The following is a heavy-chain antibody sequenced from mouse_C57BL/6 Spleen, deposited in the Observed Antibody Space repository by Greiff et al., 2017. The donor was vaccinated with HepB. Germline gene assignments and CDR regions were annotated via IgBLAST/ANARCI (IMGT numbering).Heavy chain of an antibody. CDR2: IDPETGGT. D-gene: IGHD1-1*01. J-gene: IGHJ4*01. CDR3: TRGPITTVVDYYAMDY. V-gene: IGHV1-15*01. CDR1: GYTFTDYE. Sequence: LVESGAELVRPGASVTLSCKASGYTFTDYEMHWVKQTPVHGLEWIGAIDPETGGTAYNQKFKGKAILTADKSSSTAYMELRSLTSEDSAVYYCTRGPITTVVDYYAMDYWGQGTSVTVSS.